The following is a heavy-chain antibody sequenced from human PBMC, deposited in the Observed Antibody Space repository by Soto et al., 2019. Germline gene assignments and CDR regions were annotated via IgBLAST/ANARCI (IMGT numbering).Heavy chain of an antibody. CDR3: ATRITMVRGVNYGMDV. V-gene: IGHV5-10-1*01. J-gene: IGHJ6*02. D-gene: IGHD3-10*01. CDR2: IDPSDSYT. Sequence: PGESLKISCKGSGYSFTSYWISWVRQMPGKGLEWMGRIDPSDSYTNYSPSFQGHVTISADKSISTAYLQWSSLKASDTAMYYCATRITMVRGVNYGMDVWGQGTTVTAP. CDR1: GYSFTSYW.